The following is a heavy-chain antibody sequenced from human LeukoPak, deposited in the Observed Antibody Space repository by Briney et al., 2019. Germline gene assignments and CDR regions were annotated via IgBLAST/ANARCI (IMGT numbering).Heavy chain of an antibody. D-gene: IGHD3-22*01. J-gene: IGHJ5*02. CDR3: ARGGITMIGDWFDP. CDR1: GGTFSSYA. Sequence: ASVKVSCKASGGTFSSYAISWVRQAPGQGLEWMGRIIPILGIANYAQKFQGRVTITADKSTSTAYMELSSLRSEDTAVYYCARGGITMIGDWFDPWGQGTPVTVSS. V-gene: IGHV1-69*04. CDR2: IIPILGIA.